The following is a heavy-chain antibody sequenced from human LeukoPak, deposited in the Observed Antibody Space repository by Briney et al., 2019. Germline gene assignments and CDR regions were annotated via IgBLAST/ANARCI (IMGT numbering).Heavy chain of an antibody. V-gene: IGHV1-18*01. J-gene: IGHJ1*01. CDR1: GYTFTSYG. D-gene: IGHD1-26*01. CDR3: AGTVGALTAEYFQH. Sequence: GASVKVSCKASGYTFTSYGISWVRQAPGQGLEWMGWISAYNGNTNYAQKLQGRVTMTTDTSTSTAYMELRSLRSDDTAVYYCAGTVGALTAEYFQHWGQGTLVTVSS. CDR2: ISAYNGNT.